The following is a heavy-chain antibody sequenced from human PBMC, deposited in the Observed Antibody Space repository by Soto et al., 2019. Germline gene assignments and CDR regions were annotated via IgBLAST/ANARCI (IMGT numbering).Heavy chain of an antibody. CDR3: AKDIVRYSGSHNYFDD. Sequence: EVQLVESGGGLVQPGRSLRLSCAASGFTFDDYAMHWVRQAPGKGLVWVLGISWNSGRIGYADSVKGLFTLTRDNAKNSLYLQMNSLSAEETALYYCAKDIVRYSGSHNYFDDWGQGTLVTDSS. D-gene: IGHD1-26*01. V-gene: IGHV3-9*01. CDR2: ISWNSGRI. CDR1: GFTFDDYA. J-gene: IGHJ4*02.